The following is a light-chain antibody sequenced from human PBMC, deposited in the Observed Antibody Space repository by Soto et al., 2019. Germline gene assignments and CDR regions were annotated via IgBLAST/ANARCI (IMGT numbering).Light chain of an antibody. Sequence: ENVLTQSPDTLSLSPGERATLSCRASQSVSTPYLAWYQQRPGQAPRLLIYSTSTRASGIPDRFSGSGSGTDFTLTISRLEPEDFAVYYCQQYGSSPRTLGQGTKVEIK. CDR2: STS. J-gene: IGKJ1*01. V-gene: IGKV3-20*01. CDR3: QQYGSSPRT. CDR1: QSVSTPY.